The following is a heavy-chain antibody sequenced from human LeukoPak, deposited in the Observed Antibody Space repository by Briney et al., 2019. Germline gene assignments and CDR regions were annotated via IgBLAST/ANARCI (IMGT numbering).Heavy chain of an antibody. CDR2: INPNSGGT. D-gene: IGHD6-19*01. Sequence: ASVNVSCKASGYTFSGYYMHWVRQAPGQGLEWMGWINPNSGGTNYAQKFQGRVTMTRDTSISTAYMELSRLRSDDTAVYYCAREWIAVAGTVSPWGQGTLVTVSS. CDR3: AREWIAVAGTVSP. V-gene: IGHV1-2*02. J-gene: IGHJ5*02. CDR1: GYTFSGYY.